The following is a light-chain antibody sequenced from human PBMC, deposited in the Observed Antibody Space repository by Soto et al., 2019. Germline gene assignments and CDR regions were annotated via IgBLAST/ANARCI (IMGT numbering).Light chain of an antibody. CDR2: DAV. CDR3: HQYGSSLGT. V-gene: IGKV3-20*01. J-gene: IGKJ2*01. CDR1: QSVTGAN. Sequence: PGEGATLSCRASQSVTGANLAWYQQRAGQAPRLLIYDAVRRATGIPDRFSGSGSGTDFTLTISRLEPEDFAVYYCHQYGSSLGTFGQGTKV.